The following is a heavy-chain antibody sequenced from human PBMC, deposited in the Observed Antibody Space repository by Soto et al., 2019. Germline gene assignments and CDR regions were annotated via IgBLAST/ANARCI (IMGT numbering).Heavy chain of an antibody. CDR3: ARLEAALTTQ. CDR1: GFRFSDDY. J-gene: IGHJ4*02. CDR2: ISGGGSTI. Sequence: GGSLRLSCAASGFRFSDDYMAWVRQAPGRGLEWLSYISGGGSTIYYADSVKGRFTISRDNARDSLFLQMNSLTADDTAVYYCARLEAALTTQWGQGTRVTVSS. V-gene: IGHV3-11*01. D-gene: IGHD3-3*01.